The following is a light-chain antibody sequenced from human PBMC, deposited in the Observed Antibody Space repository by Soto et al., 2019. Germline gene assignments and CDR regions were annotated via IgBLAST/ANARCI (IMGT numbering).Light chain of an antibody. CDR1: SSDVGDYNY. CDR2: DVS. V-gene: IGLV2-14*01. CDR3: SSYTSSSTVV. J-gene: IGLJ2*01. Sequence: QSALTQPASVSGSPGQSITISCTGTSSDVGDYNYVSWYQQHPGKAPKLMIYDVSYRPSGVSNRFSGFKSGNTASLTISGLPAEDDAYYCCSSYTSSSTVVFGGGTKLTVL.